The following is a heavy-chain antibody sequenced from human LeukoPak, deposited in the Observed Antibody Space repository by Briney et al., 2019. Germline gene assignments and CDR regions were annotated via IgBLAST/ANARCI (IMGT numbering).Heavy chain of an antibody. V-gene: IGHV4-59*01. J-gene: IGHJ6*03. CDR3: ARASVPVAPLYYYYYMDV. D-gene: IGHD2-15*01. Sequence: SETLSLTXTVSGGSISSYYWSWIRQPPGKGLEWIGYIYYSGSTNYNPSLKSRVTISVDTSKNQFSLKLSSATAADTAVYYCARASVPVAPLYYYYYMDVWGKGTTVTVSS. CDR1: GGSISSYY. CDR2: IYYSGST.